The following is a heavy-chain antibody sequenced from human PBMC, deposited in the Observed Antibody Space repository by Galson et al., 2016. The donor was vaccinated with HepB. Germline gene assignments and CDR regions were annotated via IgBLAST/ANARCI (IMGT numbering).Heavy chain of an antibody. V-gene: IGHV1-18*01. CDR2: INAYHGDT. D-gene: IGHD3-10*01. J-gene: IGHJ4*02. CDR3: ARDQGYYGSGRASEY. CDR1: GYIFTTYG. Sequence: SCKVSGYIFTTYGISWVRQAPGQGLEWMGWINAYHGDTNYAQNLQGRVTMTRDTSTSTAYMELRSLRSDDTAVYYCARDQGYYGSGRASEYWGQGTLVTVSS.